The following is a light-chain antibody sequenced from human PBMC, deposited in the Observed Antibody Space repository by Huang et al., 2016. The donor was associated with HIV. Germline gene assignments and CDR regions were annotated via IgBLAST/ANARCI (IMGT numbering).Light chain of an antibody. CDR1: QTINTY. Sequence: DIQMTQSPSSLSASVGDRVTITCRASQTINTYFNWYQQKPGKAPKLLIYAASSLHRGVPSRFSGSGAVTDFTLTISGLQREDFATYFCQQTYSTPRTFGQGTRVEIK. V-gene: IGKV1-39*01. J-gene: IGKJ1*01. CDR3: QQTYSTPRT. CDR2: AAS.